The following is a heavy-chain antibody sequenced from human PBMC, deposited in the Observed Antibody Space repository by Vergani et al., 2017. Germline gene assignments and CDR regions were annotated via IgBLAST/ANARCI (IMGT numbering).Heavy chain of an antibody. Sequence: EVQLVQSGAEVKQPGESLKISCKGSGYSFTSYWIGWVRQMPGKGLEWMGILYPGDSDTRYSPSFQGQVTISADKSISTAYLQWSSLKASDTAMYYCARQGGYYDSSGYRDAFDIWGQGTLVTVSS. CDR1: GYSFTSYW. CDR2: LYPGDSDT. CDR3: ARQGGYYDSSGYRDAFDI. D-gene: IGHD3-22*01. J-gene: IGHJ3*02. V-gene: IGHV5-51*01.